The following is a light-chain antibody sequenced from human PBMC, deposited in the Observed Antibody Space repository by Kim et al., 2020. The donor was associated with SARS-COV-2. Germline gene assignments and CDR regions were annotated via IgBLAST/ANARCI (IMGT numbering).Light chain of an antibody. CDR1: QSVISN. Sequence: SGSPGESATLAFTSSQSVISNLSWYHQKPGQAPRLLIYGVSTGATGIPARFSGSGSGTEFTLTISILHSEDLAVYYFQQYNNWPLTFGGGTKVEIK. CDR3: QQYNNWPLT. CDR2: GVS. V-gene: IGKV3-15*01. J-gene: IGKJ4*01.